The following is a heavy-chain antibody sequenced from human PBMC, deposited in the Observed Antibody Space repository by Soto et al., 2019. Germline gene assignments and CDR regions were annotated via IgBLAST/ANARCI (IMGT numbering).Heavy chain of an antibody. CDR3: ARARRSSWYKDSKHGLDE. CDR1: GFTFSSYS. D-gene: IGHD6-13*01. J-gene: IGHJ4*02. CDR2: ISSSSSYI. V-gene: IGHV3-21*01. Sequence: VGSLRLSCAASGFTFSSYSMNWVRQAPGKGLEWVSSISSSSSYIYYADSVKGRFTISRDNAKNSLYLQMNSLRAEDTAVYYYARARRSSWYKDSKHGLDEWGQRTIVTVSS.